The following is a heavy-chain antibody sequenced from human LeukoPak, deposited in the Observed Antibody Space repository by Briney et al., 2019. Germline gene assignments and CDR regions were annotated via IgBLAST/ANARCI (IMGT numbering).Heavy chain of an antibody. Sequence: GGSLRLSCAAPGFTFSSYGMHWVRQAPGKGLEWVAFIRYDGSNKYYADSVKGRFTISRDNSKNTLYLQMNSLRAEDTAVYYCAKDPTTYYYYYMDVWGKGTTVTVSS. CDR2: IRYDGSNK. CDR1: GFTFSSYG. CDR3: AKDPTTYYYYYMDV. J-gene: IGHJ6*03. D-gene: IGHD1-1*01. V-gene: IGHV3-30*02.